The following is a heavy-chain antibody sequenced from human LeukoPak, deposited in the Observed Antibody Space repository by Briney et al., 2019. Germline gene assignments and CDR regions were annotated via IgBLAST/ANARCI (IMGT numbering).Heavy chain of an antibody. D-gene: IGHD3-3*01. J-gene: IGHJ4*02. CDR3: ARDEYYDFWSGYSPYFDY. V-gene: IGHV3-21*01. Sequence: PGGSLRLSCAASGFTFSSYSMNWVRQAPGKGLEWVSSISSSSSYIYYADSVKGRFTISRDNAKNSLYLQMNSLRAEDTAVYYCARDEYYDFWSGYSPYFDYWGQGTLVTVSS. CDR1: GFTFSSYS. CDR2: ISSSSSYI.